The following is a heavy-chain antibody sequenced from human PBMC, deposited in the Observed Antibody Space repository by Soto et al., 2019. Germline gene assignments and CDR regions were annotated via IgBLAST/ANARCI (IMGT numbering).Heavy chain of an antibody. CDR3: ARGVVPAAIFYQVSLEYYYMDV. CDR1: GFTFSSYW. CDR2: IKQDGSEK. Sequence: GGSLRLSCAASGFTFSSYWMSWVRQAPGKGLEWVANIKQDGSEKYYLDSVKGRFTISRDNAKNSLYLQMNSLRAEDTAVYYCARGVVPAAIFYQVSLEYYYMDVWGKGTTVTVSS. D-gene: IGHD2-2*01. V-gene: IGHV3-7*01. J-gene: IGHJ6*03.